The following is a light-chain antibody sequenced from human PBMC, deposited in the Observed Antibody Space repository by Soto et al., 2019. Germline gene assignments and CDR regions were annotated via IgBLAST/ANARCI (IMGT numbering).Light chain of an antibody. J-gene: IGLJ3*02. CDR3: AAWDDSLNGWV. CDR1: SSNIGSNI. CDR2: SNN. Sequence: QSVLTQPPSASGTPGQRVTISCSGSSSNIGSNIVNWYQQLPGTAPKLLIYSNNQRPSGVPARFSGSKSGTSASLAISGLQSEDEAGYYCAAWDDSLNGWVFGGGTKLTVL. V-gene: IGLV1-44*01.